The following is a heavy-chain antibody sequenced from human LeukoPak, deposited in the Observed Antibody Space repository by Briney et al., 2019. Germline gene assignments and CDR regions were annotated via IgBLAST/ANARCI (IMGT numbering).Heavy chain of an antibody. J-gene: IGHJ4*02. CDR1: GFTFSSYA. Sequence: GGSLRLSCAASGFTFSSYAMSWVRQAPGKGLEWVSAISGRGGSTYHADSVKGRFTISRDNSKNTLYLQMNSLTAEDTALYYCALQRWEGPTSSFDYWGQGTLVTVSS. CDR2: ISGRGGST. CDR3: ALQRWEGPTSSFDY. V-gene: IGHV3-23*01. D-gene: IGHD1-26*01.